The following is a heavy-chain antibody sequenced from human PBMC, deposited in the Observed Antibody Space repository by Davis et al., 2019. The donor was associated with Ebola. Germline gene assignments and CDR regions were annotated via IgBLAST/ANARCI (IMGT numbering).Heavy chain of an antibody. D-gene: IGHD1-26*01. J-gene: IGHJ4*02. V-gene: IGHV3-74*01. CDR1: GFTFRSYY. Sequence: GESLKISCAASGFTFRSYYMHWVRQVSGKGLVWVSGIDPDGSRVSYADSVKGRFTISRDNSKNTLYLQMNSLRAEDTAVYYCAARGIVVYWGQGTLVTVSS. CDR3: AARGIVVY. CDR2: IDPDGSRV.